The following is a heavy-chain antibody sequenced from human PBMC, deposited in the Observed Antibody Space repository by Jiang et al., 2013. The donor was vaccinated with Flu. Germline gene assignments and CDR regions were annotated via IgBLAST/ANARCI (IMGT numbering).Heavy chain of an antibody. CDR2: ISGSGGST. CDR3: ARDVGPSPYYFDY. J-gene: IGHJ4*02. CDR1: GFTFSSYA. Sequence: AASGFTFSSYAMSWVRQAPGKGLEWISAISGSGGSTYYADSVKGRFTISRDNSKNTLYLQMNSLRAEDTAVYYCARDVGPSPYYFDYWGQGTLVTVSS. D-gene: IGHD2-2*01. V-gene: IGHV3-23*01.